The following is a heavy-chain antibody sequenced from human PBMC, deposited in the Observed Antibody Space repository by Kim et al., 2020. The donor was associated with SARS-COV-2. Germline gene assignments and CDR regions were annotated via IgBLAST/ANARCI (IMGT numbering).Heavy chain of an antibody. J-gene: IGHJ6*02. CDR1: GGSVSSGSYY. CDR2: IYYSGST. Sequence: SETLSLTCTVSGGSVSSGSYYWSWIRQPPGKGLEWIGYIYYSGSTNYNPSLKSRVTISVDTSKNQFSLKLSSVTAADTAVYYCAREGGRTTVTTPYYYGMDVWGQGTTVTVSS. D-gene: IGHD4-17*01. CDR3: AREGGRTTVTTPYYYGMDV. V-gene: IGHV4-61*01.